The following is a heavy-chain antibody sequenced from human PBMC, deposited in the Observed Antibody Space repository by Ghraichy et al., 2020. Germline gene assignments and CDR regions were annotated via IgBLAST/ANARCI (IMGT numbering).Heavy chain of an antibody. CDR1: GGSISSSY. CDR3: AVRYGSGTY. CDR2: IYYSGST. J-gene: IGHJ4*02. V-gene: IGHV4-59*13. D-gene: IGHD3-10*01. Sequence: SETLSLTCTVSGGSISSSYWNWIRQPPGKGLEWIGYIYYSGSTNYNPSLKSRVTISVDTSKNQFSLKLSSVTAADTAVYYCAVRYGSGTYWGQGTLVTVSS.